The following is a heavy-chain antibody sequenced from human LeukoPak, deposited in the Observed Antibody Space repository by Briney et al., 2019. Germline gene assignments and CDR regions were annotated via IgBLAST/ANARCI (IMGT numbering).Heavy chain of an antibody. Sequence: GGSLRLSCSASGFIFSSNAMHWVRQAPGKGLEYASAISSNGGTTYYTDSVKDRFTISRDNSKNTLYLQMSSLRAEDTAVYYCVRASYSSGWYGDCWGQGTLVTVSS. CDR3: VRASYSSGWYGDC. CDR1: GFIFSSNA. CDR2: ISSNGGTT. V-gene: IGHV3-64D*06. J-gene: IGHJ4*02. D-gene: IGHD6-19*01.